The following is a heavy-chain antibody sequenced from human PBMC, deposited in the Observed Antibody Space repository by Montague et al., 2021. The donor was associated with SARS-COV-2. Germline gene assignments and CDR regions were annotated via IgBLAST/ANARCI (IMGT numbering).Heavy chain of an antibody. CDR1: GGSFSRYY. V-gene: IGHV4-34*01. CDR3: ARLGDGIVPSPILGLGPYYSLYCMDV. J-gene: IGHJ6*03. Sequence: SETLSLTCAVYGGSFSRYYWSWIRQPPGKGLEWIGEISQSGNTKYNPSLQSRVSISLDTSRNQFSLKVRSVTAADTAIYYCARLGDGIVPSPILGLGPYYSLYCMDVWGKGTTVTVSS. D-gene: IGHD2-2*02. CDR2: ISQSGNT.